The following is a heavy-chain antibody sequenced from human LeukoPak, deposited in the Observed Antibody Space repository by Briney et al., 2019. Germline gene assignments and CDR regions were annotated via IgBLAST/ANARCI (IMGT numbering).Heavy chain of an antibody. CDR2: IGGYSGHT. Sequence: ASVKVSCTASGYSFTDYSINWVRLAPGQGLEWIGWIGGYSGHTQYAEKFQGRVIMATNTSTKTAYMELTNLRSDDTAVYYCARDYYDSSGYCDYWGQGTLVAVSS. D-gene: IGHD3-22*01. CDR1: GYSFTDYS. J-gene: IGHJ4*02. CDR3: ARDYYDSSGYCDY. V-gene: IGHV1-18*01.